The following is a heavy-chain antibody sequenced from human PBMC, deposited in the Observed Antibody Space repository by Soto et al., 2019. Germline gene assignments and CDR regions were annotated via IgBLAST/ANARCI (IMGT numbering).Heavy chain of an antibody. J-gene: IGHJ2*01. Sequence: QVQLVESGGGLVKPGGSLRLSCAASGFTFSDYYMSWIRQAPGKGLEWVSYISSSGSTIYYADSVKGRFTISRDNAKNSLYLQMNSLRAEDTAVYSCAGGFGTTVTTDNYWYFDLWGRGTLVTLSS. CDR2: ISSSGSTI. D-gene: IGHD4-17*01. V-gene: IGHV3-11*01. CDR1: GFTFSDYY. CDR3: AGGFGTTVTTDNYWYFDL.